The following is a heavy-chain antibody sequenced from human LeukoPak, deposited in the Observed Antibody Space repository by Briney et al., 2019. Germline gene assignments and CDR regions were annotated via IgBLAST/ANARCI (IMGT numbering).Heavy chain of an antibody. V-gene: IGHV3-30-3*01. CDR1: GFTFSSYA. Sequence: GGSLRLSCGASGFTFSSYAMHWVRQAPGKGLDWVAVISDDGSNKHYADFVKGRFTISRDNFNNTLYLQMNRLRADDTAVYYCARDCGGGSCYGPYDAFDIWGQGTMVTVSS. CDR3: ARDCGGGSCYGPYDAFDI. J-gene: IGHJ3*02. CDR2: ISDDGSNK. D-gene: IGHD2-15*01.